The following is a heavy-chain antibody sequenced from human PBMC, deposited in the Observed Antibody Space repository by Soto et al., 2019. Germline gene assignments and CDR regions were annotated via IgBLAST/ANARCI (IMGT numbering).Heavy chain of an antibody. V-gene: IGHV1-3*01. Sequence: VSVKVSCKASGYTFTSYAMHWVRQAPGQRLEWMGWINAGNGNTKYSQKFQGRVTITRDTSASTAYMELSSLRSEDTAVYYCARGLGYSGYDTNWFDPWGQGTLVTVSS. CDR2: INAGNGNT. CDR3: ARGLGYSGYDTNWFDP. D-gene: IGHD5-12*01. J-gene: IGHJ5*02. CDR1: GYTFTSYA.